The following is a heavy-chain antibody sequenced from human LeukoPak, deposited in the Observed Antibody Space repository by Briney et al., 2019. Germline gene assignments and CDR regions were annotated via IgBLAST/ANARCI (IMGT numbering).Heavy chain of an antibody. CDR3: ARGRFLEWLLSRCYFDY. D-gene: IGHD3-3*01. CDR1: GGSFSGYY. J-gene: IGHJ4*02. CDR2: INHSGST. V-gene: IGHV4-34*01. Sequence: SETLSLTCAVYGGSFSGYYWSWIRQPPGKGLEWIGEINHSGSTNYNPSLKSRVTISVDTSKNQFSLKLSSVTAADTAVYYCARGRFLEWLLSRCYFDYWGQGTLVTVSS.